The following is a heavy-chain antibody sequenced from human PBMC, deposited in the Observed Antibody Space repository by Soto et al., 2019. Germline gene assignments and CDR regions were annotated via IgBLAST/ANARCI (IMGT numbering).Heavy chain of an antibody. CDR2: IYPGDSDT. Sequence: GESLKISCQGSGYSFTSYWIGWVRQMPGKGLEWMGIIYPGDSDTRYSPSFQGQVTISADKSISTAYLQWSSLKASDTAMYYCAISANYDFWSGYSPHWFDPWGQGTLVTVSS. J-gene: IGHJ5*02. CDR1: GYSFTSYW. D-gene: IGHD3-3*01. V-gene: IGHV5-51*01. CDR3: AISANYDFWSGYSPHWFDP.